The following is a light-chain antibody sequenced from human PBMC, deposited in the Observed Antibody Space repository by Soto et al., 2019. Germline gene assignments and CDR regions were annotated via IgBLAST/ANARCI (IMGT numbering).Light chain of an antibody. Sequence: EIVLTQSPATLSLSPVERATLSCGASQSVSSSYLAWYQQKPGQAPRLLIYDASNRATGIPARFSGSGSGTDFTLTISSLEPEDFAVYYCQQRSNWPPITFGQGTRLEIK. CDR3: QQRSNWPPIT. CDR2: DAS. CDR1: QSVSSSY. J-gene: IGKJ5*01. V-gene: IGKV3-11*01.